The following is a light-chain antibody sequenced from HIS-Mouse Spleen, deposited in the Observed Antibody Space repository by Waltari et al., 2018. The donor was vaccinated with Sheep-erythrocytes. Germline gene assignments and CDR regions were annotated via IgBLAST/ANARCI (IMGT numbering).Light chain of an antibody. CDR1: SSDVGSYNL. CDR2: EGS. CDR3: CSYAGSSTWV. J-gene: IGLJ3*02. V-gene: IGLV2-23*01. Sequence: QSALTQPASVSGSPGQSITISCTGTSSDVGSYNLVSWYQQPPGKAPKLMIYEGSKRPSGVSNRFLGSKSGNTASLTISGLQAEDEADYYCCSYAGSSTWVFGGGTKLTVL.